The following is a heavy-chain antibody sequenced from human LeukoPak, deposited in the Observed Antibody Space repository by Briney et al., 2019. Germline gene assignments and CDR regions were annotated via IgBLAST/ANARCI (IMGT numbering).Heavy chain of an antibody. V-gene: IGHV3-49*03. CDR2: IRSKAYGGTT. CDR3: TIGAPTPYYYDSSGYHFQH. D-gene: IGHD3-22*01. CDR1: GFTFGDYA. J-gene: IGHJ1*01. Sequence: GGSLRLSCTASGFTFGDYAMSWFRQAPGKGLEWVGFIRSKAYGGTTEYAASVKGRFTISRDDSKSIAYLQMNSLKTEDTAVYYCTIGAPTPYYYDSSGYHFQHWGQGTLVTVSS.